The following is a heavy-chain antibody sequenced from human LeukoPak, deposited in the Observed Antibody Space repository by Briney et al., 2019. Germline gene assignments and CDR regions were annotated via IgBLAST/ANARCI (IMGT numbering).Heavy chain of an antibody. CDR2: VVPMFGIR. Sequence: GASVKVSCKASGYTFTNYAISWVRQAPGQGLEWMGRVVPMFGIRNYPQTFRGRVNITADKATNTVYMELRSLRAEDTAIYYCATEPSRSYSFDHLDFRGLGTPVTVSS. D-gene: IGHD5-12*01. V-gene: IGHV1-69*04. J-gene: IGHJ4*02. CDR3: ATEPSRSYSFDHLDF. CDR1: GYTFTNYA.